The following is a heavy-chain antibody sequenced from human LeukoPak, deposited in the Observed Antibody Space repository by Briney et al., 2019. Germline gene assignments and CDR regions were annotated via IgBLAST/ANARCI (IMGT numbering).Heavy chain of an antibody. J-gene: IGHJ4*02. V-gene: IGHV4-59*01. D-gene: IGHD6-13*01. CDR1: GGSISSYY. Sequence: SETLSLTCTVSGGSISSYYWSWIRQPPGKGLEWIGYIYYSGSTNYNPSLKSRVTISVDTSKNQFSLKLSSVTAADTAVYYCARGPNYRQQLHHFDYWGQGTLVTVSS. CDR3: ARGPNYRQQLHHFDY. CDR2: IYYSGST.